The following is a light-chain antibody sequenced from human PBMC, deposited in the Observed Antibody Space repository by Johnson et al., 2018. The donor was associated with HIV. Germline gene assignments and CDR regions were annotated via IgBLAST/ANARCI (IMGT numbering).Light chain of an antibody. CDR1: SSIIGNNY. J-gene: IGLJ1*01. V-gene: IGLV1-51*01. Sequence: QSVLTQPPSVSAAPGQTVTISCSGRSSIIGNNYVSCYQQHPGKAPKLLIYDNNKRHSGIPDLFSGSTSCTLATLGITGSQTGDEADDCCGIWDSSLSADVFGTGTKVTVL. CDR2: DNN. CDR3: GIWDSSLSADV.